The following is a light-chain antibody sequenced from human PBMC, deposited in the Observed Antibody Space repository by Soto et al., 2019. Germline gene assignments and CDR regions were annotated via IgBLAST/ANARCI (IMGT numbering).Light chain of an antibody. CDR1: SSDVGGYNR. V-gene: IGLV2-8*01. CDR2: EVF. CDR3: NSYAGNSWV. J-gene: IGLJ3*02. Sequence: QSALTQPPSASGSPGQLVSISCTGTSSDVGGYNRVSWYQHHPGKAPNLITYEVFKRPSGVPDRFSGSKSGNTASLTVSGLQAEDEADYYCNSYAGNSWVFGGGTKLTVL.